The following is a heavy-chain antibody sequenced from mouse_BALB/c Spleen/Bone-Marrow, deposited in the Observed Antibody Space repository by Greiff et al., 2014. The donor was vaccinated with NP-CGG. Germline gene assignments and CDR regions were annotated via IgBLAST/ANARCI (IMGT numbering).Heavy chain of an antibody. D-gene: IGHD1-1*01. Sequence: EVQLQQSGPELVKPGASVKISCKASGYSFTGYFMNWVMQSHGKSLECIGRINPYNGDTFYNQKFKGKATLTVDKSSSTAHMELRSLASEDSAVYYCAREGYYYGSSYGNAMDYWGQGTSVTVSS. CDR2: INPYNGDT. CDR1: GYSFTGYF. J-gene: IGHJ4*01. CDR3: AREGYYYGSSYGNAMDY. V-gene: IGHV1-20*02.